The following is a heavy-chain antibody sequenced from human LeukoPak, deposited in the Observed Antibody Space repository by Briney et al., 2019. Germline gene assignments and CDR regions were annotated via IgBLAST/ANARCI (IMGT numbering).Heavy chain of an antibody. Sequence: GGSLRLSRAASGFTFSDYEMDWVRQAPGKGLEWVSYISSGGGSIYYADSVKGRFTISRDNAKSLLYLQMNSLRAEDTAFYYCARVGCSGGSCYPTFPDFWGQGTLVTVSS. J-gene: IGHJ4*02. CDR1: GFTFSDYE. V-gene: IGHV3-48*03. D-gene: IGHD2-15*01. CDR3: ARVGCSGGSCYPTFPDF. CDR2: ISSGGGSI.